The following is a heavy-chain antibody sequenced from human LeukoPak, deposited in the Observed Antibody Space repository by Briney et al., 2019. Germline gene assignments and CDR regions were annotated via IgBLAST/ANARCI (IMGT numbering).Heavy chain of an antibody. CDR1: GFTFNTYA. CDR3: TSDTVDTAVGIDY. D-gene: IGHD5-18*01. J-gene: IGHJ4*02. Sequence: PGRSLRLSCAASGFTFNTYAMHWVRQTPGKGLGWVAVISYDGSTKYYADSVKGRFTISRDNAKNTLYLQMNSLRAEDTAVYYCTSDTVDTAVGIDYWGQGTLVTVSS. V-gene: IGHV3-30-3*01. CDR2: ISYDGSTK.